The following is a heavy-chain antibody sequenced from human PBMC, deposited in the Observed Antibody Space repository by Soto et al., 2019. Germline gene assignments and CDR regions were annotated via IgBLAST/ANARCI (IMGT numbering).Heavy chain of an antibody. CDR1: GFTFSSYA. CDR3: VKERWVDY. CDR2: ISSDGRPT. D-gene: IGHD1-26*01. Sequence: VGALRLSCSASGFTFSSYAMHWVRQAPGKGLEYVSSISSDGRPTFYTDSVKGRFTISRDNSRNTLSLQMSSLRAEDTAIYYCVKERWVDYWGQGTLVTVS. J-gene: IGHJ4*02. V-gene: IGHV3-64D*06.